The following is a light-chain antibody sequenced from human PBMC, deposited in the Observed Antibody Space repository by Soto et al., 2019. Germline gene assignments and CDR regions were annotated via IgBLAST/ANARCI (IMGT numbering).Light chain of an antibody. V-gene: IGLV2-18*02. J-gene: IGLJ1*01. CDR2: EVS. CDR3: NSYTGSSTYV. Sequence: QSVLTQPPSVSVSPGQSGAISCTGTSSDVGSYNRVSWYQQPPGAAPKLMIYEVSNRPSGVPDRFSGSKSGNTASLTISGLQAEDEADYYCNSYTGSSTYVFGTGTKVTVL. CDR1: SSDVGSYNR.